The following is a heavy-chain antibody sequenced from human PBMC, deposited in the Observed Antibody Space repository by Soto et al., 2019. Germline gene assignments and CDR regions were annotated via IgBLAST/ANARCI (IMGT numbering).Heavy chain of an antibody. CDR2: INSDGSST. CDR1: GFTFSSYW. V-gene: IGHV3-74*01. Sequence: GGSLRLSCAASGFTFSSYWMHWVRQAPGKGLVWVSRINSDGSSTSYADSVKGRFTISRDNAKNTLYLQMNSLRAEDTAVYYCARRSYYDSSGYYYIQGDLDYWGQGTLVTVSS. D-gene: IGHD3-22*01. J-gene: IGHJ4*02. CDR3: ARRSYYDSSGYYYIQGDLDY.